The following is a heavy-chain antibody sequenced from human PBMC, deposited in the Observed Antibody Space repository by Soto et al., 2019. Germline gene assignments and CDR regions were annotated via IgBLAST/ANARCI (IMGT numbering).Heavy chain of an antibody. V-gene: IGHV1-3*01. D-gene: IGHD2-15*01. CDR1: GYSLSNNA. CDR3: ARDGPEYCSGGSCYRPWFDY. CDR2: INAAKGNT. J-gene: IGHJ4*02. Sequence: QFQLVQSGAEGKKPGASGKISGKASGYSLSNNAFHGLRKAPGQSPEWRGGINAAKGNTLYSQKFQGGLLISRDTSASTAYMELSSLRSEDTALYYCARDGPEYCSGGSCYRPWFDYWGQGTLVTVSS.